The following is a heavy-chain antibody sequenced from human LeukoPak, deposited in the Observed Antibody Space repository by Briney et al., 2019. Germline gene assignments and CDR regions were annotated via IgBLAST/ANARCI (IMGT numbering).Heavy chain of an antibody. J-gene: IGHJ6*03. CDR3: ARVEYSGYDFYDIYSYYMDV. D-gene: IGHD5-12*01. CDR2: INPNSGGT. CDR1: GYTFTGYY. Sequence: ASVKVSCKASGYTFTGYYMHWVRQAPGQGLEWMGWINPNSGGTNYPQKFQGRVTMTSDTSISTAYMELRSLRSDDTAVYYCARVEYSGYDFYDIYSYYMDVWGKGTTVTVSS. V-gene: IGHV1-2*02.